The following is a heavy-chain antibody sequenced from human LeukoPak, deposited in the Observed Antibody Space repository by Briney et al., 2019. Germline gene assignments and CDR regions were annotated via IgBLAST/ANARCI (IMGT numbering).Heavy chain of an antibody. D-gene: IGHD6-13*01. CDR2: ISGSGGST. V-gene: IGHV3-23*01. CDR1: GFTFSSYA. Sequence: QLGGSLRLSCAASGFTFSSYAMSWVRQAPGKGLEWVSAISGSGGSTYYADSVKGRFTISRDNSKNTLYLQMNSLRAEDTAVYYCAKDPAAGVLYYYYGMDVWGQGTTVTVSS. J-gene: IGHJ6*02. CDR3: AKDPAAGVLYYYYGMDV.